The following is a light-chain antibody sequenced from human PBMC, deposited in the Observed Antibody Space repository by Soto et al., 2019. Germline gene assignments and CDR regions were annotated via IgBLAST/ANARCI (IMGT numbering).Light chain of an antibody. CDR2: SDN. CDR3: QSYDNNSDYV. Sequence: QSVLTQPPSVSGAPGQRVTIPCTGSSSNIGAGYVVHWYQQLPGAAPKLLIFSDNNRPSGVPDRFSGSKSGTSASLAITGVRAEDEAYYYCQSYDNNSDYVFGTGTKLTVL. CDR1: SSNIGAGYV. V-gene: IGLV1-40*01. J-gene: IGLJ1*01.